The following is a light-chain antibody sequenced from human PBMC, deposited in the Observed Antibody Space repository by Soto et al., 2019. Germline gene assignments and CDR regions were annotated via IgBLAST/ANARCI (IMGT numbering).Light chain of an antibody. Sequence: IVLTQSPGTLSLSPGDRATLSCRASQRVIARYLAWYHQKPGQAPRLLIFGASDRATGIPDRFSGSGSGTDFTLTIDRLEPEDFAMYYCQQYSDSPPTFGQGTKVDI. J-gene: IGKJ1*01. CDR1: QRVIARY. V-gene: IGKV3-20*01. CDR2: GAS. CDR3: QQYSDSPPT.